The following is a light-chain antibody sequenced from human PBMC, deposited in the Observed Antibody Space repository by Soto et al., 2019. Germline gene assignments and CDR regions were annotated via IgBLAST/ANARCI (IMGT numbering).Light chain of an antibody. Sequence: DIQMTQSPSSLFASVGDRVTIACRASQTISGFLNWYQEKPGKAPKLLMYLTSTLQSGVPPRFSGRGSGSEFTLTISSLQPEDFATYFCQQSYTAPYTFGQGTKLEIK. V-gene: IGKV1-39*01. CDR2: LTS. CDR1: QTISGF. CDR3: QQSYTAPYT. J-gene: IGKJ2*01.